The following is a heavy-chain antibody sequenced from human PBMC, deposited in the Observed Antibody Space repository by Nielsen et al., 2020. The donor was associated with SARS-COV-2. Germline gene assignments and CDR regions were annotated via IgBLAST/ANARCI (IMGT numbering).Heavy chain of an antibody. CDR3: ARDTGTLTAENWFDP. J-gene: IGHJ5*02. Sequence: GESLKISCAASGFTFSSYAMSWVRQAPGKGLEWVSAISGSGGSTYYADSVKGRFTISRDNAKNTLYLQLTSLRAEDTAVYYCARDTGTLTAENWFDPWGQGTLVTVSS. CDR1: GFTFSSYA. D-gene: IGHD1-1*01. CDR2: ISGSGGST. V-gene: IGHV3-23*01.